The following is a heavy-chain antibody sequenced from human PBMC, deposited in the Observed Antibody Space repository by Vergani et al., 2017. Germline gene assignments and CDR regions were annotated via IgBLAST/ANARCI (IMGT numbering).Heavy chain of an antibody. CDR1: GYTFTSYA. CDR2: INAGNGNT. J-gene: IGHJ2*01. Sequence: QVQLVQSGAEVKKPGASVKVSCKASGYTFTSYAMHWVSPAPGQRLEWMGWINAGNGNTKYSQKFQGRVTITRDTAASTAYMELSSLRSEDTAVYYCARSYYDFWSGYRTSYWYFDLWGRGTLVTVSS. CDR3: ARSYYDFWSGYRTSYWYFDL. V-gene: IGHV1-3*01. D-gene: IGHD3-3*01.